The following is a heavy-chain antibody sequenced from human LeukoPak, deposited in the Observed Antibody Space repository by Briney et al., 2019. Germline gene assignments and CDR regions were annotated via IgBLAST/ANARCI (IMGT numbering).Heavy chain of an antibody. Sequence: PGGSLRLSCAASGFTFSDYYMSWIRQAPGKGLEWVSYISSSGSTIDYADSVKGRFTISRDNAKNSLYLQMNSLRAEDTAVYYRAKDRWTTVVRDLEYWGQGILVTVSS. V-gene: IGHV3-11*01. CDR2: ISSSGSTI. J-gene: IGHJ4*02. CDR1: GFTFSDYY. D-gene: IGHD4-23*01. CDR3: AKDRWTTVVRDLEY.